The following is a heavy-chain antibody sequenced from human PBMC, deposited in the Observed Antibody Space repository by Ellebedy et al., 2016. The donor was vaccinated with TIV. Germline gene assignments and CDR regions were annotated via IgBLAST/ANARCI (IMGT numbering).Heavy chain of an antibody. CDR2: INSDGSST. Sequence: GGSLRLSCTASGFAFSSHWMHWVRQAPGKGLVWVSRINSDGSSTSYADSVRGRFTISRDNAKNTLILQMNSLRAEDTAVYYCAREVLRYHEGYGMDVWGQGTTVTVSS. CDR3: AREVLRYHEGYGMDV. J-gene: IGHJ6*02. V-gene: IGHV3-74*01. D-gene: IGHD3-9*01. CDR1: GFAFSSHW.